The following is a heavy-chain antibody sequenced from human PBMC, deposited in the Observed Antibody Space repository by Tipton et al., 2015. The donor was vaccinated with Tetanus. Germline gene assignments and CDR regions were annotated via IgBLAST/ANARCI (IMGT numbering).Heavy chain of an antibody. D-gene: IGHD3-9*01. V-gene: IGHV5-51*01. Sequence: QLVQSGAEVKEAGESLRISCKASGYRFSSYWIAWVRQMPGKGLEWVGLIYPGDSDTKISPSFRGQVTFSVDKSITTAYLQWSSLQASDPAIYYCAKGDPGNFDSWGQGTQVIVSS. CDR1: GYRFSSYW. CDR3: AKGDPGNFDS. CDR2: IYPGDSDT. J-gene: IGHJ4*02.